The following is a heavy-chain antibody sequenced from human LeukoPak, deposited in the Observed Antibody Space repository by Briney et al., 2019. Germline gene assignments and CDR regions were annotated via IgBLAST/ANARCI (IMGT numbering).Heavy chain of an antibody. CDR1: GYTFTSYG. D-gene: IGHD6-19*01. CDR2: ISAYNGNT. CDR3: ARVGIAVAGTPPTKSFQH. J-gene: IGHJ1*01. V-gene: IGHV1-18*01. Sequence: ASVKVSCKASGYTFTSYGISWVRQAPGQGLEWMGWISAYNGNTNYAQKLQGRVTMTTDTSTSTAYMELRSLRSDDTAVYYCARVGIAVAGTPPTKSFQHWGQGTLVTVSS.